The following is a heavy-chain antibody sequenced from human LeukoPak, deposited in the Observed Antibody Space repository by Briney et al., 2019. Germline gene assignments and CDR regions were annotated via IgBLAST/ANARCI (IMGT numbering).Heavy chain of an antibody. J-gene: IGHJ4*02. CDR2: ISAYNGNT. Sequence: GASVKVSCKASGYTFSSYGMSWVRQAPGQSLEWMGWISAYNGNTNYAQKFQDRVTMTTDTSTSTAYMELRSLRSDDRAVYYCARDHSYGGKELAYWGQGTLVTVSS. D-gene: IGHD4-23*01. V-gene: IGHV1-18*01. CDR1: GYTFSSYG. CDR3: ARDHSYGGKELAY.